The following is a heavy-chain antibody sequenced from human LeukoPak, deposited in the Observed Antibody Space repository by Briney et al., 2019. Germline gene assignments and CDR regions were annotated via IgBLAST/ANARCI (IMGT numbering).Heavy chain of an antibody. CDR3: ARGVSAGWFDP. CDR1: GGSISSGDYY. J-gene: IGHJ5*02. V-gene: IGHV4-31*03. Sequence: SETLSLTCTVSGGSISSGDYYWSWFRQHPGNGLEWIGYIYYSGSTYYTPSLKSRLTISRDTSKNQFSLNLSSVTAADTAVYYCARGVSAGWFDPWGQGTLVTVSS. D-gene: IGHD3-3*01. CDR2: IYYSGST.